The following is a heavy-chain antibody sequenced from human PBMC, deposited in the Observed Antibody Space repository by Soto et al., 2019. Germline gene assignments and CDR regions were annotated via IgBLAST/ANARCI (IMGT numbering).Heavy chain of an antibody. CDR2: INAGNGKT. CDR1: GYTFTSYA. CDR3: ARDMGSSSWPWNY. D-gene: IGHD6-13*01. J-gene: IGHJ4*02. Sequence: QVQLVQSGAEVKKPGASVKVPCKASGYTFTSYAMHWVRQAPEQRLEWMGWINAGNGKTKYSRKFEGRVTITRDTSASTAYMELSSLRSEDTAVYYCARDMGSSSWPWNYWGQGTLVTVSS. V-gene: IGHV1-3*01.